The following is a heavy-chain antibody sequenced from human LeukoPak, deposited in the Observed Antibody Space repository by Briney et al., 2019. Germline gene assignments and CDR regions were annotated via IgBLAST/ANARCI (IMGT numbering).Heavy chain of an antibody. D-gene: IGHD6-13*01. J-gene: IGHJ3*02. Sequence: SETLSLTCSVSAGSITSSSYYWGWIHQPPEKGLEWIGSVYYTGGTNYNPSLKSRVTISVDTSKNQFSLKLSSVTAADTAVYYCAREVVAAAGTDAYDIWGQGTMVTVSS. CDR1: AGSITSSSYY. V-gene: IGHV4-39*07. CDR3: AREVVAAAGTDAYDI. CDR2: VYYTGGT.